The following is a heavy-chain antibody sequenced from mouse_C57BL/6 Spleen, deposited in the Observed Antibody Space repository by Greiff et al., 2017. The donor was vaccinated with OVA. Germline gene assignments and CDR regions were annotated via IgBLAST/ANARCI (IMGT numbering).Heavy chain of an antibody. CDR3: ARCEVVATDWYFDV. J-gene: IGHJ1*03. Sequence: QVQLKESGPELVKPGASVKLSCKASGYTFTSYDINWVKQRPGQGLEWIGWIYPRDGSTKYNEKFKGKATLTVDTSSSTAYMELHSLTSEDSAVYFCARCEVVATDWYFDVWGTGTTVTVSS. V-gene: IGHV1-85*01. CDR2: IYPRDGST. CDR1: GYTFTSYD. D-gene: IGHD1-1*01.